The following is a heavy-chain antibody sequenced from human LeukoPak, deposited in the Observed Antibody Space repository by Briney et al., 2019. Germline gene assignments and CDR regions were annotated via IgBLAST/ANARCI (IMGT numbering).Heavy chain of an antibody. CDR3: ARTFVVVAAILPYDLNWFDP. Sequence: GGSLRLSCAASGFTSNSYAMSWVRQAPGKGLEWVSALSGSGSSTYYVDSVKGRFTISRDNSKNTLYLQMNSLRAEDTAVYYCARTFVVVAAILPYDLNWFDPWGQGTLVTVSS. V-gene: IGHV3-23*01. D-gene: IGHD2-21*02. CDR1: GFTSNSYA. CDR2: LSGSGSST. J-gene: IGHJ5*02.